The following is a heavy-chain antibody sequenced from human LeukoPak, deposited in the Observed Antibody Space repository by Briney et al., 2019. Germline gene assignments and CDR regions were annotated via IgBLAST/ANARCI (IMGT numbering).Heavy chain of an antibody. CDR1: GYSISSGYY. D-gene: IGHD3-3*01. V-gene: IGHV4-38-2*01. CDR3: ARLEGTIFGVVDF. J-gene: IGHJ4*02. CDR2: IYHSGST. Sequence: PSKTLSLTCAVSGYSISSGYYWGCIRQPPGKGLEWMGSIYHSGSTYYNPSLKSRVTISVDTSKNQFSLKLSSVTAADTAVYYCARLEGTIFGVVDFWGQGTLVTVSS.